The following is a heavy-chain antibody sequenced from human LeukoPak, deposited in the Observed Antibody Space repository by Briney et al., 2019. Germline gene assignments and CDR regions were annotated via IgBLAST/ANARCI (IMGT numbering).Heavy chain of an antibody. Sequence: SETLSLTCTVSGGSISSYYWSWIRQPPGKGLEWIGYIYYSGSTNYNPSLKSRVTISVDTSKNQFSLKLSSVTAADTAVYYCAPQPHSSGPSPHWGQGTLVTVSS. V-gene: IGHV4-59*12. CDR2: IYYSGST. J-gene: IGHJ1*01. D-gene: IGHD3-22*01. CDR3: APQPHSSGPSPH. CDR1: GGSISSYY.